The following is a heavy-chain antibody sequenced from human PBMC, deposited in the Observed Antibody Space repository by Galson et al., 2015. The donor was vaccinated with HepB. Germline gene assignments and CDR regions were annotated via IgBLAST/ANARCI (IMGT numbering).Heavy chain of an antibody. Sequence: SLRLSCAASGFTFSSYGMHWVRQAPGKGLEWVAVISYDGSNKYYADSVKGRFTISRDNSKNTLYLQMNSLRAEDTAVYYCARGSSYGPPFGYWGQGTLVTVSS. V-gene: IGHV3-30*03. D-gene: IGHD5-18*01. CDR3: ARGSSYGPPFGY. CDR2: ISYDGSNK. J-gene: IGHJ4*02. CDR1: GFTFSSYG.